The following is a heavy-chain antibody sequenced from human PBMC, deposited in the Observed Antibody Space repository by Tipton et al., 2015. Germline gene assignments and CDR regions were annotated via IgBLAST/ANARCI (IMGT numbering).Heavy chain of an antibody. D-gene: IGHD4-17*01. CDR3: ARSRYTVTPDS. CDR2: ISHSGNT. Sequence: TLSLTCAVSAYSISSDYYWGWIRQPPGKGLEWIGSISHSGNTYYNPSLKSRVTMSRDTSKTQFSLKMSSVTASDTAVYYCARSRYTVTPDSWGQGTLVTVSS. V-gene: IGHV4-38-2*01. CDR1: AYSISSDYY. J-gene: IGHJ4*02.